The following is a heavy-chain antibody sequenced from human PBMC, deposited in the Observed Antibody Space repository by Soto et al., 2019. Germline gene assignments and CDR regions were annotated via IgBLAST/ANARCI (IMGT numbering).Heavy chain of an antibody. CDR1: GFTFSSYS. Sequence: GGSLRLSCAASGFTFSSYSMNWVRQAPGKGLEWVSSISSSSSYIYYADSVKGRFTISRDNAKNSLYLQMNSLRAEDTAVYYCARTDLPNFGVVWDYYYMDVWGKGTTVTVSS. J-gene: IGHJ6*03. CDR3: ARTDLPNFGVVWDYYYMDV. D-gene: IGHD3-3*01. V-gene: IGHV3-21*01. CDR2: ISSSSSYI.